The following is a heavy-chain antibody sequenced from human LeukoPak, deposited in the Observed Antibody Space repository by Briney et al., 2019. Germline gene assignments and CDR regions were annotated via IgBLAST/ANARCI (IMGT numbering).Heavy chain of an antibody. V-gene: IGHV1-69*13. D-gene: IGHD2-2*01. Sequence: ASVKVSCKASGGTFSSYAISWVRQAPGQGLEWMGGIIPIFGTAIYAQKFQGRVTITADESTSTAYMELSSLRSEDTAVYYCAREPDDCSSTSCQSDYWGQGTLVTVSS. CDR2: IIPIFGTA. CDR3: AREPDDCSSTSCQSDY. J-gene: IGHJ4*02. CDR1: GGTFSSYA.